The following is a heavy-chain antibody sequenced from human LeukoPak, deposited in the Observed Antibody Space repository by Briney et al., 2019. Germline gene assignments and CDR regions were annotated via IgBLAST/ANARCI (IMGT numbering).Heavy chain of an antibody. V-gene: IGHV7-4-1*02. D-gene: IGHD6-6*01. J-gene: IGHJ4*02. Sequence: ASVKVSCKASGYTFSNYALNWVRQAPGQGLEWMGWINTNTGNPMYAQGFTGRFVFSLDTSVSTAYMQITSLKAEDTAVYYCARVGGSSSSEIDYWGQGTLVTVSS. CDR3: ARVGGSSSSEIDY. CDR2: INTNTGNP. CDR1: GYTFSNYA.